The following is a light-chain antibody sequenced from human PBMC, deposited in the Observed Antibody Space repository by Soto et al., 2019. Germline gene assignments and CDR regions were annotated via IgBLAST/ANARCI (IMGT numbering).Light chain of an antibody. CDR2: GNS. CDR1: RSNIGGGYD. Sequence: QSVLTQPPSVSGAPGQRVTISCTGSRSNIGGGYDVHWYQQLPGTAPKLLIYGNSNRPSGVPDRFSGSKSGTSASLAITGLQAEDEADYYCQSHDSSLSVVFGGGTKVTVL. V-gene: IGLV1-40*01. CDR3: QSHDSSLSVV. J-gene: IGLJ2*01.